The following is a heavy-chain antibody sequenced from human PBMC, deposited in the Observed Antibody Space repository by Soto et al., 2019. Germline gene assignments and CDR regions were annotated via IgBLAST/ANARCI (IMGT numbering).Heavy chain of an antibody. D-gene: IGHD3-10*01. CDR3: AREWSTSGDFDY. V-gene: IGHV3-30-3*01. CDR2: ISYDGSIK. J-gene: IGHJ4*02. CDR1: GFTFSSHS. Sequence: QVQLVESGGGVVQPGRPLRLSCAASGFTFSSHSIQWVRQAPGKGLEWVAVISYDGSIKYYADSVKGRFTISRDNSKNTAYLKMNSLRAEDTAVFYCAREWSTSGDFDYWGQGTLVIVSS.